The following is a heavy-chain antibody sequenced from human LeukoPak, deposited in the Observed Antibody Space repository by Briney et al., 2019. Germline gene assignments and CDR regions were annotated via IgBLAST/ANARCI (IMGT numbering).Heavy chain of an antibody. V-gene: IGHV4-59*01. Sequence: SETLSLTCTVSGGSISSYYWSWIRQPPGKGLEWIGYIYYSGSTNYNPSLKSRVTISVDTSKNQFSLKLSYVTAADTAVYYCARRLGDYGFIGDAFDIWGQGTMVTVSS. D-gene: IGHD4-17*01. CDR2: IYYSGST. CDR3: ARRLGDYGFIGDAFDI. J-gene: IGHJ3*02. CDR1: GGSISSYY.